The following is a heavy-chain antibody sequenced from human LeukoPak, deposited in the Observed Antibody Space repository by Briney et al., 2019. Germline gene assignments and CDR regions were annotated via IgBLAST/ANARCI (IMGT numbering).Heavy chain of an antibody. D-gene: IGHD6-25*01. CDR3: AKGAGGQRLMGF. CDR1: GFTFSTYG. CDR2: VRYDGGNT. J-gene: IGHJ4*02. V-gene: IGHV3-30*02. Sequence: GGSLRLSCAASGFTFSTYGMHWVRQAPGKGLEWVAFVRYDGGNTFYADSVKGRFTISRDNSKNTLYLQMSSLTIEDTAVYYCAKGAGGQRLMGFWGQGTLVTVSS.